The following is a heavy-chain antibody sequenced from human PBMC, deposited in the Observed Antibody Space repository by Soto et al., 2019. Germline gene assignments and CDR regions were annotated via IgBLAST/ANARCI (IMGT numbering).Heavy chain of an antibody. D-gene: IGHD3-22*01. CDR3: AREDLIVVVIPRGMDV. Sequence: GASVKVSYKASGYTFTSYAMHWVRQAPGQRLEWMGWINAGNGNTKYSQKFQGRVTITRDTSASTAYMELSSLRSEDTAVYYCAREDLIVVVIPRGMDVWGQGTTVTVSS. CDR1: GYTFTSYA. V-gene: IGHV1-3*01. J-gene: IGHJ6*02. CDR2: INAGNGNT.